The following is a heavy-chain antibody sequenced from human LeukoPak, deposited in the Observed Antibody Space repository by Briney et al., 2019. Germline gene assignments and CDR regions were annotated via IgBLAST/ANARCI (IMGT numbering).Heavy chain of an antibody. CDR3: ARARASAHFDS. J-gene: IGHJ4*02. Sequence: GASVKVSCTASGYTFTADYIHWMRQAPGQGLEWMGWFNPNSGDSNFAQKFQGRVTMTRDTSTSTAYVELSRLRSDDTAVYYCARARASAHFDSWGQGTLVTVSS. CDR2: FNPNSGDS. CDR1: GYTFTADY. V-gene: IGHV1-2*02. D-gene: IGHD1-26*01.